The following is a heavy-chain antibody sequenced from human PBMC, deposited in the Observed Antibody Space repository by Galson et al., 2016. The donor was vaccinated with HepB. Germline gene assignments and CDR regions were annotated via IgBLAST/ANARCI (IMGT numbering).Heavy chain of an antibody. V-gene: IGHV1-46*01. CDR2: IKPSGGSI. CDR1: GYTFTSYY. CDR3: ARDLVPDGIQLWHFDL. D-gene: IGHD5-18*01. Sequence: SVKVSCKASGYTFTSYYIHWVRQAPGQGLEWMGIIKPSGGSISYALKFQGRLTMTRDTSTSTFYMELRSLRSEDTAVYYCARDLVPDGIQLWHFDLWGRGTLVTVSS. J-gene: IGHJ2*01.